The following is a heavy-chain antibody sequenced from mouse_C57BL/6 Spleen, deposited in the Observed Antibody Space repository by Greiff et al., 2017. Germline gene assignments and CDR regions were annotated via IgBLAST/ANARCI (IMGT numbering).Heavy chain of an antibody. D-gene: IGHD2-12*01. V-gene: IGHV1-9*01. CDR1: GYTFTGYW. CDR3: ARSTYDGWFAY. CDR2: ILPRSGST. J-gene: IGHJ3*01. Sequence: QVQLQQSGAELMKPGASVKLSCKATGYTFTGYWIEWVKQGPGHGLEWVGEILPRSGSTNYNEKFKGKATFTATTSSNTAYMQLSSLTTKDSAIYYCARSTYDGWFAYWGQGTLVTVSA.